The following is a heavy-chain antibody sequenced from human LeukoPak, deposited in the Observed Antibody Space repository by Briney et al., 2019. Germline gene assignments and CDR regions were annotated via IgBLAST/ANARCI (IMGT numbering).Heavy chain of an antibody. CDR3: VRDNRSYNFDY. CDR1: GYTFSGYW. D-gene: IGHD1-26*01. Sequence: GGSLRLSCAASGYTFSGYWMHWVRQAPGKGLVWVSCIKSDGSFTSIADSAKGRFTISRDNAKNTVYLQMNSLRAEDTAVYYCVRDNRSYNFDYWGQGTLVTVSS. CDR2: IKSDGSFT. V-gene: IGHV3-74*01. J-gene: IGHJ4*02.